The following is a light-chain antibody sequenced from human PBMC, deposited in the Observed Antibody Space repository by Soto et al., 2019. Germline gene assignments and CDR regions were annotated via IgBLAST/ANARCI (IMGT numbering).Light chain of an antibody. CDR1: QSVSSSS. Sequence: DIVRTQTPLSLHVTPGQPASISCSSSQSVSSSSLAWYHQRPGQSPRLLIYGTYRRATGIPDRFSGSGSGTAFTLTISRLEQADFAVYFCQRSGSSPLITFGQGTRLDIK. CDR3: QRSGSSPLIT. CDR2: GTY. J-gene: IGKJ5*01. V-gene: IGKV3-20*01.